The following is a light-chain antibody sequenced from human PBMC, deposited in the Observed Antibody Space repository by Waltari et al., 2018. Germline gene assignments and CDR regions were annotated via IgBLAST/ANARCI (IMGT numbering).Light chain of an antibody. J-gene: IGKJ5*01. Sequence: DIQITQSPSSLPASLGDRVTFTCQARPDISNYLNWYPQKPGKAPKLLIYDASNLETGVPSRFSGSGTGTDCTFTISSLQPEDIATYYCQQYDNLPMTFGQGTRLEIK. V-gene: IGKV1-33*01. CDR1: PDISNY. CDR3: QQYDNLPMT. CDR2: DAS.